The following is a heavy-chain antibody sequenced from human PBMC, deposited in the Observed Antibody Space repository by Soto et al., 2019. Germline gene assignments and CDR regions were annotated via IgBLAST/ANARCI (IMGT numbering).Heavy chain of an antibody. J-gene: IGHJ4*02. CDR2: IDPSDSRT. CDR1: GYMFPIYH. Sequence: GESLKISCEASGYMFPIYHISWVRQMPGKGLEWVGKIDPSDSRTMYRPSSRARITISVDKSINTAYLEWGRLKASDTAVYYCARPPTLDYWGQGTLVTV. CDR3: ARPPTLDY. V-gene: IGHV5-10-1*01.